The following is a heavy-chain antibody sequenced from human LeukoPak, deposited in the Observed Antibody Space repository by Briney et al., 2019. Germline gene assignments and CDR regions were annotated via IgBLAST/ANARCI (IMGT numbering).Heavy chain of an antibody. CDR2: ISSNGGST. V-gene: IGHV3-64*01. J-gene: IGHJ3*02. D-gene: IGHD2/OR15-2a*01. CDR1: GFIFSSYA. CDR3: ARLGIVERDAFDI. Sequence: GGSLRLSCAASGFIFSSYAMHWVRQAPGKGLEYVSAISSNGGSTYYANSVKGRFTISRDNSKNTLYLQMGSLRAEDMAVYYCARLGIVERDAFDIWGQGTMVTVSS.